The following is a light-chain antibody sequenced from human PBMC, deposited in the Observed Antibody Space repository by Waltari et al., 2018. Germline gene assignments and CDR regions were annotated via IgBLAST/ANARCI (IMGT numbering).Light chain of an antibody. CDR1: SSNIGSNG. CDR2: RSD. V-gene: IGLV1-44*01. Sequence: QSLLTQPPSISGAPGPRVTISCSGGSSNIGSNGFNWYAQVPGTTPKRLMYRSDQRPSGVSDRFSGSKSGTSASLAITGLLSADEADYICATWDDSLNAWIFGGGTRLTVL. J-gene: IGLJ2*01. CDR3: ATWDDSLNAWI.